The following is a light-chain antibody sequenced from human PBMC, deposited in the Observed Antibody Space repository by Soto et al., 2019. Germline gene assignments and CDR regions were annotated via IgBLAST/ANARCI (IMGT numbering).Light chain of an antibody. CDR3: SSHTSGSTRV. Sequence: QSVLTQPASVSGSPGQSIAISCTGTSRDVGGYDYVSWYQQQPDKAPKLMIYEVTKRPSGVSNRFSGSKSGNTASLTISGLQSEDEADYYCSSHTSGSTRVFGTGNKVTVL. CDR1: SRDVGGYDY. J-gene: IGLJ1*01. CDR2: EVT. V-gene: IGLV2-14*01.